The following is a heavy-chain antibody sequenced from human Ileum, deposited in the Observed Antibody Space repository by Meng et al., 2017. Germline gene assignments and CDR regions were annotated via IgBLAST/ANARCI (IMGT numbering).Heavy chain of an antibody. V-gene: IGHV4-61*01. D-gene: IGHD7-27*01. CDR2: GST. CDR1: GASVSSNNDG. CDR3: ARDHWGSLDY. Sequence: QMPMQESGLGLVRLSETLSLTCTVSGASVSSNNDGWGWIRQPPGKGLEWIGYGSTNHNPSLKSRVTISVDTSKNQFFLTLNSVTAADTAIYYCARDHWGSLDYWGQGILVTVSS. J-gene: IGHJ4*02.